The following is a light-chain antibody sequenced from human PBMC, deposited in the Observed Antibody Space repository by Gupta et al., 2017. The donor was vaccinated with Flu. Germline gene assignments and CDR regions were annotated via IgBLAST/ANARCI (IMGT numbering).Light chain of an antibody. J-gene: IGLJ1*01. CDR3: SSDTSRSTYV. Sequence: QPALTQPSSVSASPGQSITISCTGTSSDVGGYNYVSWYQQPPGKAPKLMYDQVSNRPSGLSQRFAATKSGTTAPLTIAGHQEEEEAYYSQSSDTSRSTYVFGTGTKVTVL. CDR2: QVS. V-gene: IGLV2-14*01. CDR1: SSDVGGYNY.